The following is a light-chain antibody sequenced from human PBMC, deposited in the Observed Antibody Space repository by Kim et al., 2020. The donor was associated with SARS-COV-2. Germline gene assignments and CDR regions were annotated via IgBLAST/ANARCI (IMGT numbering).Light chain of an antibody. V-gene: IGKV3-20*01. J-gene: IGKJ4*01. CDR3: QQYDSSPNT. Sequence: EIVLTQSPGTLSLSPGERATLSCRASQSVSSSYLAWYQQKPGQAPRLLIYGASSRATGIPDRFSGSGSGTDFTLTISRLEPEDFAVYYCQQYDSSPNTFGRGTKVDIK. CDR1: QSVSSSY. CDR2: GAS.